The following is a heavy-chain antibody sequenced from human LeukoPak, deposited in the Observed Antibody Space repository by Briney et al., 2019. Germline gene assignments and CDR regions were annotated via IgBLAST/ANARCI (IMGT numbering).Heavy chain of an antibody. D-gene: IGHD3-3*01. J-gene: IGHJ4*02. CDR1: GGSISSNNYY. CDR2: IYYGGYT. Sequence: SETLSLTCPASGGSISSNNYYWGWIRQPPGKGLEWIGSIYYGGYTYYNPSLKSRVTISVDTSKNQFSLKLSSVTAADTAIYYCQSRFLEWLLDYWGQGTLVTVSS. V-gene: IGHV4-39*01. CDR3: QSRFLEWLLDY.